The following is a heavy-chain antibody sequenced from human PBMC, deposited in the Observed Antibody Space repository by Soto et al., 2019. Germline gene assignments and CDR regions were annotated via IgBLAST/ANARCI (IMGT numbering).Heavy chain of an antibody. CDR1: GGSISSYY. D-gene: IGHD1-7*01. CDR2: IYYSGST. Sequence: PSETLSLTCTVSGGSISSYYWSWIRQPPGKGLEWIGYIYYSGSTNYNPSLKSRVTISVDTSKNQFSLKPSSVTAADTAVYYCARDSNWNYENWFDPWGQGTLVTVSS. CDR3: ARDSNWNYENWFDP. V-gene: IGHV4-59*01. J-gene: IGHJ5*02.